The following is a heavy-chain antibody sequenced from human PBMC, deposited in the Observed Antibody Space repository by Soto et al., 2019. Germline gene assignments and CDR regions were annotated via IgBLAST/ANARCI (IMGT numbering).Heavy chain of an antibody. D-gene: IGHD3-9*01. V-gene: IGHV3-23*01. J-gene: IGHJ4*02. CDR3: AKGSGTGIYSYFDE. Sequence: GGSLRLSCAASGFTFSNYAMIWVRQAPGKGLEWVSALSGSGATTWYADSVKGRFTVSRDNSKNTMYLQLNNLRAEDSAVYYCAKGSGTGIYSYFDEWGQGTLVTVSS. CDR2: LSGSGATT. CDR1: GFTFSNYA.